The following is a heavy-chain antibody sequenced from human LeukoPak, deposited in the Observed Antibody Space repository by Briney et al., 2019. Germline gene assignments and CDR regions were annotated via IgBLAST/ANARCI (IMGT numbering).Heavy chain of an antibody. J-gene: IGHJ4*02. CDR3: ARVPVLLWFGEPHSYFDY. CDR2: ISAYNGNT. CDR1: GYTFTSYG. D-gene: IGHD3-10*01. V-gene: IGHV1-18*04. Sequence: ASVKVSCKASGYTFTSYGTSWARQAPGQGLEWMGWISAYNGNTNYAQKLQGRVTMTTDTSTSTAYMELRSLRSDDTAVYYCARVPVLLWFGEPHSYFDYWGQGTLVTVSS.